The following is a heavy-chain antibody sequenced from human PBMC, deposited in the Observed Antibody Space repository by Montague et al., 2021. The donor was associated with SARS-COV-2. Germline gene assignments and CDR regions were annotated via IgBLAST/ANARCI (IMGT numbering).Heavy chain of an antibody. J-gene: IGHJ6*02. CDR1: GDSVSSNSPT. CDR3: TSGREGNYNVMDV. Sequence: CAISGDSVSSNSPTRNWVRQSPSIGFEWLGRTYYRSKWYNDYAVSVRGRVTINPDTSKNQFSLQLNSVTPEDTAIYYCTSGREGNYNVMDVWGQGTTVTVSS. D-gene: IGHD1-1*01. V-gene: IGHV6-1*01. CDR2: TYYRSKWYN.